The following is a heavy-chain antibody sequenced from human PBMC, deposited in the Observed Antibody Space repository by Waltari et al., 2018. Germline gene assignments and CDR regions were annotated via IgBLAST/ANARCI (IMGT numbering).Heavy chain of an antibody. CDR3: ARVPDYGSGSYSFPFDY. J-gene: IGHJ4*02. CDR2: IYYSGST. V-gene: IGHV4-30-4*01. Sequence: KGLEWIGDIYYSGSTYYNPSLKSRVTISVDTSKNQFSLKLSSVTAADTAVYYCARVPDYGSGSYSFPFDYWGQGTLVTVSS. D-gene: IGHD3-10*01.